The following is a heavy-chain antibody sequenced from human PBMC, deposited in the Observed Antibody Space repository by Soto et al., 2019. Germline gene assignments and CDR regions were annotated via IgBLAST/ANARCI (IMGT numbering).Heavy chain of an antibody. Sequence: SVKVSCKVSTFTFTSSAVQWVRQARGQRLEWIGWIVAGSGNTKYAQNFQERVTITRDMSSGTAYLELSSLRSEDTAVYYCATHREGATYYFDYWGQGTLVTVSS. CDR2: IVAGSGNT. V-gene: IGHV1-58*01. J-gene: IGHJ4*02. D-gene: IGHD1-26*01. CDR3: ATHREGATYYFDY. CDR1: TFTFTSSA.